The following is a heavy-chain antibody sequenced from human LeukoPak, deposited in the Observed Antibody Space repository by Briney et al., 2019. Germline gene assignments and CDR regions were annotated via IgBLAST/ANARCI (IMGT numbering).Heavy chain of an antibody. CDR1: GYSISSGYY. V-gene: IGHV4-61*01. CDR3: ARGVSSRWAAATDKNYYYMDV. D-gene: IGHD2-15*01. Sequence: SETLSLTCAVSGYSISSGYYWSWIRQPPGKGLEWIGYIYYSGSTNYNPSLKSRVTISVDTSKNQFSLKLSSVTAADTAVYYCARGVSSRWAAATDKNYYYMDVWGKGTTVTVSS. J-gene: IGHJ6*03. CDR2: IYYSGST.